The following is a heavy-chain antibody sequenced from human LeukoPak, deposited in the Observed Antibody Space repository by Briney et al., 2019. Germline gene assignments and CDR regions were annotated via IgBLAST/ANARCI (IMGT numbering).Heavy chain of an antibody. V-gene: IGHV1-2*06. CDR3: ARDQRVAALSNNWFDP. D-gene: IGHD6-13*01. J-gene: IGHJ5*02. CDR1: GYTFTGYY. Sequence: ASVKVSCKASGYTFTGYYMHWVRQAPGQGLEWMGRINPNSGGTNYAQKFQGRVTMTRDTSISTAYMELSRLRSDDTAVYYCARDQRVAALSNNWFDPWGQGTLVTVSS. CDR2: INPNSGGT.